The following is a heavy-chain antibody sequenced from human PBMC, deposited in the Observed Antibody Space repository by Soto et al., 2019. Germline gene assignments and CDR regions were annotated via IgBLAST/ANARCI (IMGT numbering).Heavy chain of an antibody. CDR2: IGVAGET. CDR3: VGGWVDTYGFPPPLGWDA. J-gene: IGHJ6*04. D-gene: IGHD5-18*01. CDR1: GFTFNIYD. V-gene: IGHV3-13*01. Sequence: EVQLVESGGALVQPGGSLRLSCVASGFTFNIYDMHWVRQATGKGLEWVSAIGVAGETYYSGSVKGRFTISRENAKTSLYLQMNSLRVEDTAIYYCVGGWVDTYGFPPPLGWDAWGKGTTFTVSP.